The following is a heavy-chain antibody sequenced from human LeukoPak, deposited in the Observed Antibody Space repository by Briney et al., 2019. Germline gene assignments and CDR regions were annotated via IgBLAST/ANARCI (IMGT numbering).Heavy chain of an antibody. Sequence: PGRSLRLSCAASGFTFDDYAMHWVRQAPGKGLEWVSGISWNSGSIGYADSVKGRFTISRDNAKDSLYLQMNSLGAEDMALYYCAKQYCSSTSCRLHFDYWGQGTLVTVSS. CDR2: ISWNSGSI. V-gene: IGHV3-9*03. CDR3: AKQYCSSTSCRLHFDY. CDR1: GFTFDDYA. J-gene: IGHJ4*02. D-gene: IGHD2-2*01.